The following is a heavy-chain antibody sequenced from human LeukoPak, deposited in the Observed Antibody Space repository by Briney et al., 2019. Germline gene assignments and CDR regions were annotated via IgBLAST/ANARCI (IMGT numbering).Heavy chain of an antibody. J-gene: IGHJ4*02. V-gene: IGHV3-23*01. D-gene: IGHD5-18*01. Sequence: GSLRLSCAASGFTFSSYAISWVRQAPGKGLEWVSVISGSGGSTSYADSVKGRFTISRDNSANTLYLQMNSLRAEDTAVYYCAKDDRIQTRRYSYNYWGQGTLVTVSS. CDR2: ISGSGGST. CDR3: AKDDRIQTRRYSYNY. CDR1: GFTFSSYA.